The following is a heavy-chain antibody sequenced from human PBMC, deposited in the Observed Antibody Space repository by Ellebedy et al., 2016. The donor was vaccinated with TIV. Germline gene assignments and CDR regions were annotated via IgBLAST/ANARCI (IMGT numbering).Heavy chain of an antibody. V-gene: IGHV3-30*03. Sequence: GGSLRPSXAASGFTFSSYGMHWDRQAPGKGLEWVAVIPYDGSNKYYADSVKGRFTISRDNSKNTLYLEMNSLRAEDTAVYHCARSTGGSGYYYFDYWGQGTLVTVSS. D-gene: IGHD5-12*01. CDR1: GFTFSSYG. J-gene: IGHJ4*02. CDR3: ARSTGGSGYYYFDY. CDR2: IPYDGSNK.